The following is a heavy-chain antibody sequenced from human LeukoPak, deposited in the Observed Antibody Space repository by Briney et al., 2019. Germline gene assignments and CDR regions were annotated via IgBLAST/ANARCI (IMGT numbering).Heavy chain of an antibody. Sequence: GGSLRLSCEASGFTFRSYGLNWVRQAPGKGLEWVSSISSSSIDIYYADSVKGRFTVSRDNAKNSLFLQMNSLRAEDTAVYYCARDYDGWFGIRKGVWFDTWGQGTLVTVSS. CDR2: ISSSSIDI. CDR3: ARDYDGWFGIRKGVWFDT. CDR1: GFTFRSYG. V-gene: IGHV3-21*01. D-gene: IGHD3-10*01. J-gene: IGHJ5*02.